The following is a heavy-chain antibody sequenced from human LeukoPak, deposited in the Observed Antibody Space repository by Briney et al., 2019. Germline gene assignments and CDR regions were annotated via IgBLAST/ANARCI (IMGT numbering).Heavy chain of an antibody. CDR3: ARDYDILTGTNWFDP. V-gene: IGHV4-4*07. Sequence: SETLSLTCTVSGGSISSCYWSWIRQPAGKGLEWIGRIYTSGSTNYNPSLKSRVTMSVDTSKNQFSLKLSSVTAADTAVYYCARDYDILTGTNWFDPWGQGTLVTVSS. CDR1: GGSISSCY. D-gene: IGHD3-9*01. CDR2: IYTSGST. J-gene: IGHJ5*02.